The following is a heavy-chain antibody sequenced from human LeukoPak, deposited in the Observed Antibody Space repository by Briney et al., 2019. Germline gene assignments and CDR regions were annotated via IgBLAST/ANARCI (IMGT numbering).Heavy chain of an antibody. CDR1: GLTFSNYD. V-gene: IGHV3-30*18. CDR2: ISYDGSNE. J-gene: IGHJ6*02. Sequence: GRSLRLSCVASGLTFSNYDMHWVRQAPGKGLEWAAVISYDGSNEYYADSVKGRFTISRDNSKNTVYLQMSSLRTQDTAVYYCAKDRQLVWFGGLKYNSMHVWGQGTTVTVSS. CDR3: AKDRQLVWFGGLKYNSMHV. D-gene: IGHD3-10*01.